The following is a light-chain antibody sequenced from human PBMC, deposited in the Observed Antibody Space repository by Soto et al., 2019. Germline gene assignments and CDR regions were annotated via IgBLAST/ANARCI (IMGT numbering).Light chain of an antibody. CDR1: GSHIGRNY. V-gene: IGLV1-51*01. CDR2: DSH. J-gene: IGLJ1*01. CDR3: GVWDSSLTDYF. Sequence: QSVLTQPPSGSAAPGQMVTISCSGSGSHIGRNYVSWHQHRPGTVPKLLIYDSHRRPSGIPDRFYGSKSGTSATLGITGLQTGDEADYYCGVWDSSLTDYFFGSGTKVTVL.